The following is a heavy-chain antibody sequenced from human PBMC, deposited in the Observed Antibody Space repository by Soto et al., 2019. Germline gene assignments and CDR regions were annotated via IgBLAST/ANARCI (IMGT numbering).Heavy chain of an antibody. Sequence: ASVKVSCKASGYTFTSYGISWVRQAPGQGLEWMGWISAYNGNTNYAQKLQGRVTMTTDTSTSTAYMELRSLRSDDTAVYYCARASFAFVGRGYSGYDFDYWGQGTLVTVSS. CDR2: ISAYNGNT. D-gene: IGHD5-12*01. V-gene: IGHV1-18*04. J-gene: IGHJ4*02. CDR1: GYTFTSYG. CDR3: ARASFAFVGRGYSGYDFDY.